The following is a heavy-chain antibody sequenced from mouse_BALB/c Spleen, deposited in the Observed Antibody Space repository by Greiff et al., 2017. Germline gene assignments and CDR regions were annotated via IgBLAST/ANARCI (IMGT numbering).Heavy chain of an antibody. CDR3: AKLPFYYAMDY. Sequence: VKLMESGPGLVAPSQSLSITCTVSGFSLTSYGVHWVRQPPGKGLEWLGVIWAGGSTNYNSALMSRLSISKDNSKSQVFLKMNSLQTDDTAMYYCAKLPFYYAMDYWGQGTSVTVSS. CDR2: IWAGGST. CDR1: GFSLTSYG. D-gene: IGHD6-1*01. J-gene: IGHJ4*01. V-gene: IGHV2-9*02.